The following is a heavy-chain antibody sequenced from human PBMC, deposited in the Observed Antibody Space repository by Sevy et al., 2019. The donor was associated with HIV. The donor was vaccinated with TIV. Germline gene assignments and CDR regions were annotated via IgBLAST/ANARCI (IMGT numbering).Heavy chain of an antibody. V-gene: IGHV3-72*01. J-gene: IGHJ4*02. Sequence: GGSLRLSCLASGFTFGDHYMEWVRQAPGKGLEWVGRTRNKADSYTTEYAASVKGRFTISRDESKNSLYVQMNSLKAEDTAVYYCATHAGIAAAGRVFDYWGQGTLVTVSS. CDR3: ATHAGIAAAGRVFDY. CDR2: TRNKADSYTT. D-gene: IGHD6-13*01. CDR1: GFTFGDHY.